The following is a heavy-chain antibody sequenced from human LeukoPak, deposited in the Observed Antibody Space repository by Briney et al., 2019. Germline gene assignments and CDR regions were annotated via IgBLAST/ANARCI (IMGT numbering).Heavy chain of an antibody. J-gene: IGHJ6*03. Sequence: TGGSLRLSCAASGFTFSSYWMSWVRQAPGKGLEWVANIKQDGSEKYYVDSVKGRFTISRDNAKNSLYLQMNSLRAEDTAVYYCARGGGYSGYDYSVHYYYYMDVWGKGTTVTVSS. V-gene: IGHV3-7*01. CDR2: IKQDGSEK. CDR3: ARGGGYSGYDYSVHYYYYMDV. D-gene: IGHD5-12*01. CDR1: GFTFSSYW.